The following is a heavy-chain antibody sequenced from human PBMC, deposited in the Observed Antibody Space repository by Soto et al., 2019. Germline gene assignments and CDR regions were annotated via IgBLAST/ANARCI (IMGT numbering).Heavy chain of an antibody. Sequence: EVQLVESGGGLVQPGGSLKLSCAVSGFTFSSHAMNWVRQAPGKGLEWVAYIHGTRSIIYYADSVKGRFTISRDNAKNSMYLQMDSLRDEDTALYYCARDARNADYDYWGQVTLVTVSS. CDR2: IHGTRSII. CDR3: ARDARNADYDY. V-gene: IGHV3-48*02. D-gene: IGHD3-16*01. J-gene: IGHJ4*02. CDR1: GFTFSSHA.